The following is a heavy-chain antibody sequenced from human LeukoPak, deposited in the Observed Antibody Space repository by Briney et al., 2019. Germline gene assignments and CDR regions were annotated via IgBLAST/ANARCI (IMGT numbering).Heavy chain of an antibody. D-gene: IGHD4-23*01. CDR2: INPHSGGT. CDR3: ARQGYSGHSQGAADY. Sequence: ASVKVSCKASGYTFTDYYMHWVRQAPGQGLEWMGWINPHSGGTDHAQKFQGRVTMTRDTSISTAYMELSRLRSDDTAVYYCARQGYSGHSQGAADYWGQGTLVTVSS. J-gene: IGHJ4*02. CDR1: GYTFTDYY. V-gene: IGHV1-2*02.